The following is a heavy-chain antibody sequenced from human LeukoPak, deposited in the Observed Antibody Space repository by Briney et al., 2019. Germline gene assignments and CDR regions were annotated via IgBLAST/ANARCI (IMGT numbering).Heavy chain of an antibody. D-gene: IGHD6-13*01. CDR3: AKVAGDRMDY. Sequence: GASVKVSCKASGYTFATYGFCWVRQAPGHGLEWMGWISANTGKTDYARKFQGRVTMTTDTSTSTAHMELRSLRPDDTAVYYCAKVAGDRMDYWGQGTLLTVSS. J-gene: IGHJ4*02. CDR1: GYTFATYG. CDR2: ISANTGKT. V-gene: IGHV1-18*01.